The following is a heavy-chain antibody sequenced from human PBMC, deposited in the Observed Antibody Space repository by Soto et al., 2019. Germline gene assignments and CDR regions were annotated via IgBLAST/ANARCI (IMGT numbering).Heavy chain of an antibody. D-gene: IGHD3-22*01. J-gene: IGHJ3*01. CDR2: MFHSGRT. CDR3: AKAVKYYDSTGYDAFAV. Sequence: SETLSLTCTVSGDSISSYFWTWIRQPPGKALEWIGYMFHSGRTNYNPSLTSRVTMSADTSNNQFSLTLTSVTAADTAVYYCAKAVKYYDSTGYDAFAVWGQGIMVT. V-gene: IGHV4-59*01. CDR1: GDSISSYF.